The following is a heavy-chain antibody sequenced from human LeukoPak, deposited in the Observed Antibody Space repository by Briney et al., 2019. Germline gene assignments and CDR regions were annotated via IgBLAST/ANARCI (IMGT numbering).Heavy chain of an antibody. CDR1: GFTVSYNY. Sequence: TGGSLRLSCAASGFTVSYNYMSWVRQAPGKGLEWVSVICSGGSTYYADSVKGRFTISRDNSKNTLYFQMNSLRAEDTAVYYCASTPPRYLGYFDYWGQGTLVTVSS. CDR3: ASTPPRYLGYFDY. V-gene: IGHV3-53*01. J-gene: IGHJ4*02. D-gene: IGHD3-9*01. CDR2: ICSGGST.